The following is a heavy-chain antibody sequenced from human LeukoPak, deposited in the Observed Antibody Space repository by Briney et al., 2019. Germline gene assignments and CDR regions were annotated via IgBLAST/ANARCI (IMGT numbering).Heavy chain of an antibody. V-gene: IGHV3-7*01. CDR2: IKQDGSEK. J-gene: IGHJ6*02. D-gene: IGHD1-26*01. Sequence: GGSLRLSCAASGFTFSSYWMSWVRQAPGKGLEWVANIKQDGSEKYYVDSVKGRFTISRDNAKNSLYLQMNSLRAEDTAVYYCARDEEVGATARYYYGMDVWGQGTTVTVSS. CDR1: GFTFSSYW. CDR3: ARDEEVGATARYYYGMDV.